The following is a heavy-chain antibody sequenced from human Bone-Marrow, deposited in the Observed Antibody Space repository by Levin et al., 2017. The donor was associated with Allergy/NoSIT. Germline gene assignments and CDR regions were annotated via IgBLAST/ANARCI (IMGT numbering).Heavy chain of an antibody. J-gene: IGHJ5*02. CDR3: VVDETGDDIFDP. V-gene: IGHV1-58*02. Sequence: PGASVKVSCKTSGFSFSTSTMQWVRQARGQRLEWLGWIVVDSGNTRYAQKFQERVTITRDMSTSTAYMELRSLRSEDTAVYYCVVDETGDDIFDPWGQGTLVTVSS. CDR2: IVVDSGNT. CDR1: GFSFSTST. D-gene: IGHD3-9*01.